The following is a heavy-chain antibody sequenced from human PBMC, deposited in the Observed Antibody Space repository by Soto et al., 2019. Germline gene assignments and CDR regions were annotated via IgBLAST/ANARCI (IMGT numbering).Heavy chain of an antibody. Sequence: GGSLRLSCAASGFTFTNYALHWVRQAPGKGLEWVSSISGGGTGTYSADAVKGRFTISSDKSKNEFSLNLRSVTAADTAVYYCARRSNYLEGRRFDPWGQGTQVTVSS. CDR3: ARRSNYLEGRRFDP. CDR2: ISGGGTGT. D-gene: IGHD1-1*01. CDR1: GFTFTNYA. V-gene: IGHV3-23*01. J-gene: IGHJ5*02.